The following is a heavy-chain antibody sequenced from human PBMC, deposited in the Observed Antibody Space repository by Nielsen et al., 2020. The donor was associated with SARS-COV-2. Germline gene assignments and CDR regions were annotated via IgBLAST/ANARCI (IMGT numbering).Heavy chain of an antibody. CDR3: ARDNWGRMDV. Sequence: GGSLRLSFAASGVSFTNSAMHWVRHAPGTGLVWVSALSGRGGNTFYADSVKGRFTISRDNSKSTLYLQMNSLSAEDTAVYYCARDNWGRMDVWGQGTTVTVSS. J-gene: IGHJ6*02. CDR2: LSGRGGNT. V-gene: IGHV3-23*01. CDR1: GVSFTNSA. D-gene: IGHD7-27*01.